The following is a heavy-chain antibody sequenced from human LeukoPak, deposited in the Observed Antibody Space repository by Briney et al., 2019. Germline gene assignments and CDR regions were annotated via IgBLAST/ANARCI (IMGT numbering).Heavy chain of an antibody. V-gene: IGHV3-7*01. CDR2: IRQDGSEK. Sequence: GGSLRLSCAASGFTFSSYWMSWVRQAPGKGLEWVANIRQDGSEKYYVDSVKGRFTISRDNAKNSLYLQMNSLRAEDTAVYYCASEGGWNSVEFDYWGQGTLVTVSS. J-gene: IGHJ4*02. D-gene: IGHD1-7*01. CDR3: ASEGGWNSVEFDY. CDR1: GFTFSSYW.